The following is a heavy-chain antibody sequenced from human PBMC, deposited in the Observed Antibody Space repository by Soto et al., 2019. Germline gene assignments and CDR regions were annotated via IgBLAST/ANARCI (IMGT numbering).Heavy chain of an antibody. V-gene: IGHV4-30-2*05. Sequence: SETLSLTCAVSGGSISSGGYSWSWIRQPPGKGLEWIGYIYHSGSTYYNPSLKSRVTISVDTSKNQFSLKLSSVTAADTAVYYCARDHSSSGYYYYGMDVWGQGTTVTVSS. CDR2: IYHSGST. J-gene: IGHJ6*02. CDR3: ARDHSSSGYYYYGMDV. D-gene: IGHD6-6*01. CDR1: GGSISSGGYS.